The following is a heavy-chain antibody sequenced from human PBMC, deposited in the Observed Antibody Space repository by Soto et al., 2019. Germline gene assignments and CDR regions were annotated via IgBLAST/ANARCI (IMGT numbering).Heavy chain of an antibody. Sequence: QLQLQESGPGLVKPSETLSLTCPVSGGSISGYYWSWIRQPPGKGLEWIASIHYTGSSNSNPSLQSRVTISVATSKTQFSLNLNSGTAAAAAASYCARPSNEYRKSFDNWGQGTLVSVSS. D-gene: IGHD4-4*01. CDR3: ARPSNEYRKSFDN. J-gene: IGHJ4*02. CDR1: GGSISGYY. V-gene: IGHV4-59*08. CDR2: IHYTGSS.